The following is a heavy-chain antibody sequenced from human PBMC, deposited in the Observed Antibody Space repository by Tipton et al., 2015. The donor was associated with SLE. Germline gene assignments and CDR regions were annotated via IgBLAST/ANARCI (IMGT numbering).Heavy chain of an antibody. CDR1: GFTFSSYW. CDR2: INSDGSST. V-gene: IGHV3-74*01. J-gene: IGHJ3*02. D-gene: IGHD1-26*01. CDR3: ARVAWDLDAFDI. Sequence: GSLRLSCAASGFTFSSYWMHWVRQAPGKGLVWVSRINSDGSSTSYADSVKGRFTISRDNAKNTLYLQMNSLRAEDTAVYYCARVAWDLDAFDIWGQGTMVTVSS.